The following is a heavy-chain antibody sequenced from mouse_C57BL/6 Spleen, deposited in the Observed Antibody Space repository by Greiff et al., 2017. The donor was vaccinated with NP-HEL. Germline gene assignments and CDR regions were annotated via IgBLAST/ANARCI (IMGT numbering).Heavy chain of an antibody. D-gene: IGHD1-1*01. CDR3: ARALLITTVVAHRDY. CDR1: GYAFSSYW. Sequence: VQLQESGAELVKPGASVKISCKASGYAFSSYWMNWVKQRPGKGLEWIGQIYPGDGDTNYNGKFKGKATLTADKSSSTAYMQLSSLTSEDSAVYFCARALLITTVVAHRDYWGQGTTLTVSS. CDR2: IYPGDGDT. V-gene: IGHV1-80*01. J-gene: IGHJ2*01.